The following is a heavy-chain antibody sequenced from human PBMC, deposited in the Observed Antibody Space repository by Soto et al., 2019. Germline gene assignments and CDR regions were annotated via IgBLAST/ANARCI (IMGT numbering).Heavy chain of an antibody. Sequence: ASVKVSCKASGYTFTSYGTSWVRQAPGQGLEWMGWISAYNGNTNYAQKLQGRVTMTTDTSTSTAYMELRSLRSDDTAVYYCAKDYGDYYYYGMDVWGQGTTVTVSS. CDR1: GYTFTSYG. CDR3: AKDYGDYYYYGMDV. J-gene: IGHJ6*02. V-gene: IGHV1-18*01. CDR2: ISAYNGNT. D-gene: IGHD4-17*01.